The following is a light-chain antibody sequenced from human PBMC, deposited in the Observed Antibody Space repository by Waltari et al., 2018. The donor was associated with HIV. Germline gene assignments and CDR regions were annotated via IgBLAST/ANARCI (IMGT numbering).Light chain of an antibody. Sequence: YEVTQPPSVSVSPGQTVSIRCSADQLGEKFASRYQQRPGEAPKLVIYQYKGRPSGMPERFSCSTSGNTATLTITGTQSMDEADYYCQAWDTSSVVFGGGTKLSVL. J-gene: IGLJ2*01. CDR1: QLGEKF. V-gene: IGLV3-1*01. CDR3: QAWDTSSVV. CDR2: QYK.